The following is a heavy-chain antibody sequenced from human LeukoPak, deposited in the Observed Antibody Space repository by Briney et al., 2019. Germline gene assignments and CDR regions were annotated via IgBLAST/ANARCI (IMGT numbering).Heavy chain of an antibody. CDR2: IHSSGTT. CDR1: GDSISGYY. V-gene: IGHV4-59*01. CDR3: ARGGANSKWFDP. J-gene: IGHJ5*02. D-gene: IGHD1/OR15-1a*01. Sequence: SETLSLTCPVSGDSISGYYWSWLRQPPGKGLEWIALIHSSGTTNYNPSLKSRVSISGDTSNNQFSLNVNSVTAADTAVYYCARGGANSKWFDPWGQGTLVTVSS.